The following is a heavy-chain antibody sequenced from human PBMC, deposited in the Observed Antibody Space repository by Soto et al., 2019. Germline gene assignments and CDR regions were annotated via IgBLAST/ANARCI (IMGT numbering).Heavy chain of an antibody. CDR3: AKDRIPGCYTDFDY. D-gene: IGHD6-19*01. CDR2: ISDSGGNT. Sequence: RGSLRLSCAASGFTFSNYAMSWVRQAPGRGLEWVSAISDSGGNTNYVDSVKGRFTISRDNSKNTLYLQMNRLRAEDTAVYYCAKDRIPGCYTDFDYWGQGTLVTVSS. CDR1: GFTFSNYA. V-gene: IGHV3-23*01. J-gene: IGHJ4*02.